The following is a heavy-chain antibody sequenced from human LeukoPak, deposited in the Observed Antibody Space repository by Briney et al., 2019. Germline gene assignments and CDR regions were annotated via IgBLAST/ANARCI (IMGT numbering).Heavy chain of an antibody. CDR3: AKDLGRFFDY. J-gene: IGHJ4*02. Sequence: GGSLGLSCAASGFTFSGYGMHWVRQAPGKGLEWVAIISYDGSDKYYADSVKGRFTISRDNSKNTLYLQMNSLRTEDTALYYCAKDLGRFFDYWGQGALVTVSS. CDR2: ISYDGSDK. CDR1: GFTFSGYG. V-gene: IGHV3-30-3*01.